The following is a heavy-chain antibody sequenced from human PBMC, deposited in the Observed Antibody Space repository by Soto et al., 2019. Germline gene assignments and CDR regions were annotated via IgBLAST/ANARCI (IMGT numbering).Heavy chain of an antibody. Sequence: GSLRLSCAASGFTFSSYAMSWVRQAPGKGLEWVSAISGSGGSTYYADSVKGRFTISRDNSKNTLYLQMNSLRAEDTAVYYCAKGSIQAVAGRAVFDYWGQGTLVTVSS. J-gene: IGHJ4*02. D-gene: IGHD6-19*01. CDR1: GFTFSSYA. V-gene: IGHV3-23*01. CDR2: ISGSGGST. CDR3: AKGSIQAVAGRAVFDY.